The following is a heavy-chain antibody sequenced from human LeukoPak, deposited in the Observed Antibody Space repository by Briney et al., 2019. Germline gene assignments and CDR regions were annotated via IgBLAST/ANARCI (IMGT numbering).Heavy chain of an antibody. J-gene: IGHJ6*02. V-gene: IGHV3-33*08. CDR2: IWYDGNNK. D-gene: IGHD5-18*01. CDR3: AREGYSYGSDYYGMDV. CDR1: GFTFSNAW. Sequence: GGSLRLSCAASGFTFSNAWMNWVRQAPGKGLEWVALIWYDGNNKYYADSVKGRFTISRDNSKNTLYLQMNSLRAEDTAVYYCAREGYSYGSDYYGMDVWGQGTTVTVSS.